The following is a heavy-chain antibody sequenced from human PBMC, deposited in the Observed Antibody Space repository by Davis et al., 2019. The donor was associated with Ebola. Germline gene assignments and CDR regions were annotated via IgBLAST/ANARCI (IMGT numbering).Heavy chain of an antibody. J-gene: IGHJ6*03. CDR3: AREGSAAADGSDIVVVPAAPPYYYYYYMDV. CDR2: ISSSSSYI. V-gene: IGHV3-21*01. CDR1: GFPFSSYS. Sequence: PGGSLRLSCAASGFPFSSYSMNWVRQAPGKGLKWVSSISSSSSYIYYADSVKGRFTTSRDNAKNSLYLQMNSLRAEDTAVYYCAREGSAAADGSDIVVVPAAPPYYYYYYMDVWGKGTTVTVSS. D-gene: IGHD2-2*01.